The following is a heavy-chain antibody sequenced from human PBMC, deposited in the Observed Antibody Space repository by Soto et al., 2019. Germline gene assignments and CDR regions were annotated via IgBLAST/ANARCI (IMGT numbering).Heavy chain of an antibody. CDR2: TSGGGDVA. CDR3: VNKSIGTVTNPVYWYFDL. D-gene: IGHD4-17*01. Sequence: EVQLLESGGGLVQPGGSLRLSCAASGFTFISYAMSWVRQAPGKGLEWVSGTSGGGDVAFYADSVKGRFTISRDNSKNTLYLQMNSLSAEDTALYYCVNKSIGTVTNPVYWYFDLWGRGTLVTVSS. CDR1: GFTFISYA. J-gene: IGHJ2*01. V-gene: IGHV3-23*01.